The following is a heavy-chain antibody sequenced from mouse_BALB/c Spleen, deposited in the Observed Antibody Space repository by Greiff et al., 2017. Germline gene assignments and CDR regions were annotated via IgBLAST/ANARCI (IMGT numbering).Heavy chain of an antibody. J-gene: IGHJ2*01. CDR2: IDPANGNT. V-gene: IGHV14-3*02. CDR1: GFNIKDTY. Sequence: VQLQQSGAELVKPGASVKLSCTASGFNIKDTYMHWVKQRPEQGLEWIGRIDPANGNTKYDPKFQGKATITADTSSNTAYLQLSSLTSEDTAVYYCDLHYYGRYWGQGTTLTVSS. D-gene: IGHD1-2*01. CDR3: DLHYYGRY.